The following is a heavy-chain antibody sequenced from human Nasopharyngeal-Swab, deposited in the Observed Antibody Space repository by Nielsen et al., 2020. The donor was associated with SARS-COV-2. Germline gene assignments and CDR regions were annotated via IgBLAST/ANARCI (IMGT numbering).Heavy chain of an antibody. J-gene: IGHJ6*02. Sequence: GESLKISCAASGFTFSSYSMNWVRQAPGKGLEWVAVISYDGSNKYYADSVKGRFTISRDNSKNTLYLQMNSLRAEDTAVYYCAKDSTWFGELLSATAGMDVWGQGTTVTVSS. CDR2: ISYDGSNK. V-gene: IGHV3-30*18. CDR1: GFTFSSYS. D-gene: IGHD3-10*01. CDR3: AKDSTWFGELLSATAGMDV.